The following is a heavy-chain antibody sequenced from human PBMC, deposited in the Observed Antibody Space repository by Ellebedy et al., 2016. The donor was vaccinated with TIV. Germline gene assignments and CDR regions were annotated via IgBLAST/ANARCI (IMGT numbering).Heavy chain of an antibody. Sequence: GESLKISCAASGFTFSSNYMSWVRQAPGRGLEWVSTIYSSGGTYYAGSVKGRFTISRDNSKNTLYLQMNSLRAEDTAVYYCAGGISVAGTSLGFWGQGTLVTVSS. CDR1: GFTFSSNY. V-gene: IGHV3-53*01. CDR3: AGGISVAGTSLGF. D-gene: IGHD6-19*01. J-gene: IGHJ4*02. CDR2: IYSSGGT.